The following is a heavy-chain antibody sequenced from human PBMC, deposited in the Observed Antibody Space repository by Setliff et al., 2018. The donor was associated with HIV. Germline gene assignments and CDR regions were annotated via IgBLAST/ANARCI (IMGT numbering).Heavy chain of an antibody. CDR2: ISAYNGNT. CDR1: GYTFISYG. D-gene: IGHD3-16*01. V-gene: IGHV1-18*01. J-gene: IGHJ6*03. Sequence: ASVKVSCKASGYTFISYGITWVRQAPGQGLEWMGWISAYNGNTNYAQNFQGRVTMTMDASITTVYMELSRLTSDDTAVYYCARDGGGPGDYYYYYMDVWAKGTTVTVS. CDR3: ARDGGGPGDYYYYYMDV.